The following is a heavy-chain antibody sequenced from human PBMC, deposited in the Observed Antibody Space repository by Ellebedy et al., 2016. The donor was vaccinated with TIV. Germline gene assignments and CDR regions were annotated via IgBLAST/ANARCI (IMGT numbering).Heavy chain of an antibody. Sequence: GESLKISCAASGFTFSRYWMSWVRQAPGKGLEWVANINQDGSGEYYVDSVKGRFTVSRDNAKNTLYLQMNSLRAEDTAVYYCARGGVTAAMDVWGQGATVTVSS. V-gene: IGHV3-7*01. CDR1: GFTFSRYW. CDR3: ARGGVTAAMDV. D-gene: IGHD6-25*01. CDR2: INQDGSGE. J-gene: IGHJ6*02.